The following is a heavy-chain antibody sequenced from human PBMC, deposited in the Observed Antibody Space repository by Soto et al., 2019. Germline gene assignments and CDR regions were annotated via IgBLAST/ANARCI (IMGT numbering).Heavy chain of an antibody. CDR3: ARVHKSDIVVVVAATSCWFDP. CDR2: IYYSGST. J-gene: IGHJ5*02. Sequence: SETLSLTCTVSGGSISSYYWSWIRQPPGKGLEWIGYIYYSGSTNYNPSLKSRVTISVDTSKNQFSLKLSSVTAADTAVYYCARVHKSDIVVVVAATSCWFDPWGQGTLVTVSS. V-gene: IGHV4-59*12. CDR1: GGSISSYY. D-gene: IGHD2-15*01.